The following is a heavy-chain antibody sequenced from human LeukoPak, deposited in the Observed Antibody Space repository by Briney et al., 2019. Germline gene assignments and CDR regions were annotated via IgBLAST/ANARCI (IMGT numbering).Heavy chain of an antibody. CDR2: IYHSGST. Sequence: SETLSLTCTVSGGSISSGSYFWGWIRQPPGKGLDWIGSIYHSGSTYYNPSLKSRVTISVDTSKNQFSLKLSSVTAADTAVYYCARRVGRGYGMDVWGQGTTITVSS. CDR1: GGSISSGSYF. J-gene: IGHJ6*02. D-gene: IGHD3/OR15-3a*01. CDR3: ARRVGRGYGMDV. V-gene: IGHV4-39*01.